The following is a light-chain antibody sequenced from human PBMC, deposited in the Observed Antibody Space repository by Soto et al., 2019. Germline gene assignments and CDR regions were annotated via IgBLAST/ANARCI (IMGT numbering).Light chain of an antibody. J-gene: IGKJ2*02. V-gene: IGKV1-39*01. Sequence: DIQMTQSPSSLSASVGDRVTITCRASQSISGYLNWYQQKPGRAPNLLIYTAFSLQSGVPSRFSGSASGTDFTLTISSLHPEDFATYYCLQTYSTPGTFGQGNKLEIK. CDR3: LQTYSTPGT. CDR1: QSISGY. CDR2: TAF.